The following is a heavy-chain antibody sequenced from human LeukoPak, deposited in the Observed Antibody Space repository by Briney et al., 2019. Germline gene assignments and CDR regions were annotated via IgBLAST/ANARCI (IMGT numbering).Heavy chain of an antibody. D-gene: IGHD2-2*02. J-gene: IGHJ6*03. Sequence: ASVKVSCKASGYTFTGYYMHWVRQAPGQGLEWMGWINPNSGGTNYAQKFQGRVTMTRDTSISTAYMELSRLRSDDTAVYYCARVSGYCSSTSCYNYYYYMDVWGKGTTVTISS. CDR3: ARVSGYCSSTSCYNYYYYMDV. CDR2: INPNSGGT. V-gene: IGHV1-2*02. CDR1: GYTFTGYY.